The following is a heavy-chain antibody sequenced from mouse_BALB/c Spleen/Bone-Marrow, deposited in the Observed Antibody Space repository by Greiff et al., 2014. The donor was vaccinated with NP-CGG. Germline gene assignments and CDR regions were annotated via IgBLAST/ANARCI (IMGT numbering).Heavy chain of an antibody. Sequence: VQLQQSGPGLVKPSQSLSLTCSVTGYSITNGYYWNWIRQFPGNKLEWMAYITYDGSSDYNPSLKNRISITRDTSKNQFLLKLNSVTTEDTSTYYCAMGHYAMDYWGQGTSVTVSS. J-gene: IGHJ4*01. CDR3: AMGHYAMDY. CDR1: GYSITNGYY. V-gene: IGHV3-6*02. CDR2: ITYDGSS.